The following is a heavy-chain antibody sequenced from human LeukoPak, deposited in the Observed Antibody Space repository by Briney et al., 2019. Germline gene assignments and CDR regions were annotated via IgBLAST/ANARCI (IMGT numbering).Heavy chain of an antibody. Sequence: GASVKVSCKASGYTFTGYYMHWVRQAPGQRLEWMGWINPNSGGTNYAQKFQGRVTMTRDTSISTAYMELSRLRSDDTAVYYCARDIVVVVAATLFFDYWGQGTLVTVSS. V-gene: IGHV1-2*02. J-gene: IGHJ4*02. CDR2: INPNSGGT. D-gene: IGHD2-15*01. CDR1: GYTFTGYY. CDR3: ARDIVVVVAATLFFDY.